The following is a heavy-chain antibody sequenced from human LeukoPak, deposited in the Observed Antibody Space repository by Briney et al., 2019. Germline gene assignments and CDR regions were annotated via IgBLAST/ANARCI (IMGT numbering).Heavy chain of an antibody. V-gene: IGHV4-4*02. D-gene: IGHD5-24*01. Sequence: KPSGTLSLTCAVSGGSISSSNWWSWVRQPPGKGLEWIGYIYHSGSTYYNPSLKSRVTISVDRSKNQFSLKLSSVTAADTAVYYCASYNQATRAFDIWGQGTMVTVSS. CDR2: IYHSGST. CDR3: ASYNQATRAFDI. J-gene: IGHJ3*02. CDR1: GGSISSSNW.